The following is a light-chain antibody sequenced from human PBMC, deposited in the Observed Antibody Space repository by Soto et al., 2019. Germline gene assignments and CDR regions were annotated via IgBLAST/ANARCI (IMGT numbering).Light chain of an antibody. Sequence: QTALTQHASVSGSPGQSITISCTGTSSDVGGYNYVSWYQQHPGKAPKLMIYEVSNRPSGVSNRFSGSKSGNTASLTISGLQAEDEADYYCSSYTSSTFYVFGTGTKVTVL. J-gene: IGLJ1*01. CDR2: EVS. CDR3: SSYTSSTFYV. CDR1: SSDVGGYNY. V-gene: IGLV2-14*01.